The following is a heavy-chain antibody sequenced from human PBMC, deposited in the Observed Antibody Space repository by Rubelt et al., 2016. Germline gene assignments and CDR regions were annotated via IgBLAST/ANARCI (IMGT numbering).Heavy chain of an antibody. Sequence: QVQLQQWGAGLLKSSETLSLTCAVYGGSFSGYYWSWIRQPPGKGLEWIGEINHSGSTNYNPSLKSQVTISVATSKNQFSLKLSSVTAADTAVYYCARGRMGFHYYYYGMDVWGQGTTVTVSS. D-gene: IGHD1-26*01. V-gene: IGHV4-34*01. CDR2: INHSGST. J-gene: IGHJ6*02. CDR3: ARGRMGFHYYYYGMDV. CDR1: GGSFSGYY.